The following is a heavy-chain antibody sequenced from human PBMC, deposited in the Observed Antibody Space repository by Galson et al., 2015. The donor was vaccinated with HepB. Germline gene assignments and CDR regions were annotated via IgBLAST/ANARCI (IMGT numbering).Heavy chain of an antibody. D-gene: IGHD3-16*02. Sequence: SLRLSCAASGFTFSSYWMSWVRQAPGKGPEWVANIKQDGSEKYYVDSVKGRFTISRDNAKNPLYLQMNSLRAEDTAVYYCAREQGYYDYVWGSYRPYFDYWGQGTLVTVSS. CDR1: GFTFSSYW. J-gene: IGHJ4*02. V-gene: IGHV3-7*03. CDR2: IKQDGSEK. CDR3: AREQGYYDYVWGSYRPYFDY.